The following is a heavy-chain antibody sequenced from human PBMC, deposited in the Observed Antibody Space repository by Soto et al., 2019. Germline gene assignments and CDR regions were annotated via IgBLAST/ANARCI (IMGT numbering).Heavy chain of an antibody. Sequence: QVQLQESGPGLVKPSETLSLTCTVSGGSISPNYWSWIRQFPGKGLEWLGYIYYRGNTNYNPSLMSRLTISVDTSKNQSSLKLTSVTAADTAIYYCANYNRLIVDTWGQGVLVTVSS. D-gene: IGHD1-20*01. CDR1: GGSISPNY. CDR3: ANYNRLIVDT. V-gene: IGHV4-59*08. J-gene: IGHJ5*02. CDR2: IYYRGNT.